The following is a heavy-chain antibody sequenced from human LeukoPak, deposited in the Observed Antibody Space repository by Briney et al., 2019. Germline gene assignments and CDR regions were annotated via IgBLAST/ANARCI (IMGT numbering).Heavy chain of an antibody. D-gene: IGHD4-17*01. V-gene: IGHV3-9*03. Sequence: GGSLRLSCAASGFTFSSYGMSWVRQAPGKGLEWVSGISWNSGSIGYADSVKGRFTISRDNAKNSLYLQMNSLRAEDVALYYCAKAYGDYAPFDYWGQGTLVTVSS. CDR3: AKAYGDYAPFDY. CDR1: GFTFSSYG. J-gene: IGHJ4*02. CDR2: ISWNSGSI.